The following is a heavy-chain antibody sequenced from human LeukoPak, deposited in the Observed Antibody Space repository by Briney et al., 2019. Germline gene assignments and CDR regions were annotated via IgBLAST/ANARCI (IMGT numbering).Heavy chain of an antibody. CDR1: TFPFNTYT. Sequence: GGSLRLSCAASTFPFNTYTMNLVRQAPGKGLEWVSSISPSGDFIFYAESVKGRFTISRDNAKSSLYLQMNSLGAEDTAVYYCASSIVFQGYFDYWGQGTLVTVSS. CDR2: ISPSGDFI. D-gene: IGHD6-13*01. V-gene: IGHV3-21*06. J-gene: IGHJ4*02. CDR3: ASSIVFQGYFDY.